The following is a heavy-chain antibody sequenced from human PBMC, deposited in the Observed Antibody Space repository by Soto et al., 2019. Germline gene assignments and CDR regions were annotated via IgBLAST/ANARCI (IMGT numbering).Heavy chain of an antibody. CDR2: IKQDGSEK. CDR1: GFTFSSYW. Sequence: GGSLRLSCAASGFTFSSYWMSWVRQAPGKGLEWVANIKQDGSEKYYVDSVKGRFTISRDNAKNSLYLQMNSLRAEDTAVYYCARDHYDDSSGYDYWGQGTLVTVSS. D-gene: IGHD3-22*01. V-gene: IGHV3-7*01. CDR3: ARDHYDDSSGYDY. J-gene: IGHJ4*02.